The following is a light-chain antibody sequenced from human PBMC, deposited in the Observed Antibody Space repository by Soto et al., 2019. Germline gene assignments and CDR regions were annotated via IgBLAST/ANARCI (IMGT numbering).Light chain of an antibody. CDR1: QGVSRK. V-gene: IGKV3D-15*01. CDR2: AAS. Sequence: DIVMTQSPATLSVAPGERVTFSCRASQGVSRKLAWYQHKPGQAPRLLIYAASSRATGIPDRFSGSGSGTEFTLTISSLQSEDFAVYYCQHYYNWPLTFGGGTKVDIK. J-gene: IGKJ4*01. CDR3: QHYYNWPLT.